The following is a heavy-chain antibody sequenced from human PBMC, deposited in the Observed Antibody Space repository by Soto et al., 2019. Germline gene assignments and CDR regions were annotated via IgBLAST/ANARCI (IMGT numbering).Heavy chain of an antibody. D-gene: IGHD2-15*01. J-gene: IGHJ4*02. CDR3: ARVYCSGGSCYSIDY. CDR2: VNPSGGHT. CDR1: GYTFTSYY. Sequence: ASVKVSCKASGYTFTSYYLHWVRQAPGQGLEWMGIVNPSGGHTSYAQKFHGRVTMTSDTSTSTVYMELSSLRSGDTAVYYCARVYCSGGSCYSIDYWGQGTLVTVS. V-gene: IGHV1-46*03.